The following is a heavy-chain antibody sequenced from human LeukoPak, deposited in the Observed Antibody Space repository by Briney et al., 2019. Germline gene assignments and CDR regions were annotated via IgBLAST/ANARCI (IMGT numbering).Heavy chain of an antibody. CDR2: INPSGGST. D-gene: IGHD6-13*01. J-gene: IGHJ4*02. Sequence: GASVKVSCKASGYTSTSYYMHWVRQAPGQGPEWMGIINPSGGSTSYAQKFQGRVTMTRDTSTSTVYMELSSLRSEDTAVYYCASSIRDSSSWYGGDSSGPGDYWGQGTLVTVSS. V-gene: IGHV1-46*01. CDR1: GYTSTSYY. CDR3: ASSIRDSSSWYGGDSSGPGDY.